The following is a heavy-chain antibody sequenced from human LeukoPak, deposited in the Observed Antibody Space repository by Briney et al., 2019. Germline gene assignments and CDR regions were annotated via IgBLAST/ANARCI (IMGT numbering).Heavy chain of an antibody. CDR1: GYTLTELS. CDR3: ATDQRGRDYVWGSYRFDY. D-gene: IGHD3-16*02. V-gene: IGHV1-24*01. CDR2: FDPEDGET. J-gene: IGHJ4*02. Sequence: ASVKVSCKVSGYTLTELSMHWVRQAPGKGLEWMGGFDPEDGETIYAQKFQGRVTMTEDTSTDTAYMELSSLRSEDTAVYYCATDQRGRDYVWGSYRFDYWGQGTLVTVSS.